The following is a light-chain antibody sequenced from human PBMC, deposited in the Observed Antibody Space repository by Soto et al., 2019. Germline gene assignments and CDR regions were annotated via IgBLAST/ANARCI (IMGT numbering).Light chain of an antibody. CDR3: QCHDSSQTWT. J-gene: IGKJ1*01. CDR1: HSVSSS. V-gene: IGKV3-20*01. CDR2: GAS. Sequence: EVVMTQSPATLSVSPGQRVTLSCGASHSVSSSLAWYQQKPGQAPRLLMYGASSRATGIPDRFSGSGSGADFTLTISRLEPEDFAVYYCQCHDSSQTWTFGQGTKVDIK.